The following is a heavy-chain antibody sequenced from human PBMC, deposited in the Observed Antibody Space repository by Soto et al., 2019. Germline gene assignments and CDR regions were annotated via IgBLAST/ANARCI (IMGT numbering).Heavy chain of an antibody. J-gene: IGHJ3*01. D-gene: IGHD2-8*02. V-gene: IGHV3-23*01. CDR3: AKATATGGGAFDF. Sequence: PGGSLRLSCAPSGFHCGRYDMTWGRQAPGKGLEWVSTILVDGRTFYVDSVKGRFTISRDNSRNTVFLQMNSLTAGDTALDFCAKATATGGGAFDFCGQGTMVTVSS. CDR1: GFHCGRYD. CDR2: ILVDGRT.